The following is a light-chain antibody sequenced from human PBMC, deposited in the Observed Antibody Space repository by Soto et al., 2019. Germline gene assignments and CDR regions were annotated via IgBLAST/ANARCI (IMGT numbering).Light chain of an antibody. J-gene: IGLJ3*02. Sequence: QSALTQPRSVSGSPGQSVTISCTGTNNDVGCYNYVSWYQQQPGKAPKLIIYDVTKRPSGVPDRFSRSKSGTTASLTISGLQADDDADYYCSSYAGSYTLVFGGGTKVTVL. CDR3: SSYAGSYTLV. V-gene: IGLV2-11*01. CDR2: DVT. CDR1: NNDVGCYNY.